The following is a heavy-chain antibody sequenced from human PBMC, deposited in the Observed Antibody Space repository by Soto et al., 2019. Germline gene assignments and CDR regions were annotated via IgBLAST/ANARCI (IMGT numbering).Heavy chain of an antibody. CDR3: ARDLRSSGHYFDY. Sequence: ASVKVSCKASGYTFTGYYMHWVRQAPGQGLEWMGWINPNSGGTNYAQKFQGWVTMTRDTPISTAYMELSRLRSDDTAVYYCARDLRSSGHYFDYWGQGTLVTVSS. J-gene: IGHJ4*02. CDR2: INPNSGGT. V-gene: IGHV1-2*04. D-gene: IGHD6-6*01. CDR1: GYTFTGYY.